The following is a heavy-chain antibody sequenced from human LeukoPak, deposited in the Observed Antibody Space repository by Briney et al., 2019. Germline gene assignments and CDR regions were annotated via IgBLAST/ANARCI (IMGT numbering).Heavy chain of an antibody. CDR2: IYTSGYT. Sequence: SETLSLTCTVSGDSLSSSYWSWVRQPAGKGLEWIGRIYTSGYTNYNPSLRGRVTMSVDTSKNQFSLKLTSVTDADAAVYYCARVRRSSRNFDPWGQGTLVTVSS. CDR3: ARVRRSSRNFDP. V-gene: IGHV4-4*07. CDR1: GDSLSSSY. J-gene: IGHJ5*02. D-gene: IGHD6-13*01.